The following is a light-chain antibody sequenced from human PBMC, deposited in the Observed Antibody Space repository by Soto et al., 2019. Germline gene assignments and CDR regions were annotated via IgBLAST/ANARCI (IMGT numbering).Light chain of an antibody. V-gene: IGLV9-49*01. CDR1: SGYSNYK. J-gene: IGLJ3*02. CDR3: GADHGSGSNFVAV. CDR2: VGTGGIVG. Sequence: QYVLTQPPSASASLGASVTLTCTLSSGYSNYKVDWYQQRPGKGPRFVMRVGTGGIVGSKGDGIPDRFSVLGSGLNRYLTIKNIQEEDESDYHCGADHGSGSNFVAVFGGGTKLTVL.